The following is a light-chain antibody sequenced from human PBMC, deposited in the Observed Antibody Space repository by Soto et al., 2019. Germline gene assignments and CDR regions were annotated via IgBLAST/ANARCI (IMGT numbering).Light chain of an antibody. CDR2: DVT. V-gene: IGLV2-14*01. CDR1: SSDVGGYDY. Sequence: QSLLTQPACVSGSPGQSLTISCTGTSSDVGGYDYVSWYQQHPGEAPKLMIYDVTNRPSGFSTRFSGSKSGNTASLTISGLQAEDEADYYCSSYSSRSTVVFGGGTKVTVL. J-gene: IGLJ2*01. CDR3: SSYSSRSTVV.